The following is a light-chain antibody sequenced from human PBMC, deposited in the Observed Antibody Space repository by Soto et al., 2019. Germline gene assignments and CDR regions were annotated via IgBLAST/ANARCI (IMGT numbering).Light chain of an antibody. J-gene: IGLJ2*01. CDR3: QVWDSSTAYVV. Sequence: SYELTHPPSVSVALGQTARITCGGNNIGTKNVHWYQQKPGQAPVLVIYRDSNRPSGIPERFSGSNSGNTATLTISRAQAGDEADYYCQVWDSSTAYVVFGGGTQLTVL. V-gene: IGLV3-9*01. CDR1: NIGTKN. CDR2: RDS.